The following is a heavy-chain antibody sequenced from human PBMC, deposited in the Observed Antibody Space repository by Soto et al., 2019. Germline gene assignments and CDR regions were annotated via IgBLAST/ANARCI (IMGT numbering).Heavy chain of an antibody. D-gene: IGHD3-3*01. CDR2: ISYDGSNK. Sequence: GGSLRLSCAASGFTFSSYAMHWVRQAPGKGLEWVAVISYDGSNKYYADSVKGRLTISRDNSKNTLYLQMNSLRAEDTAVYYCARGSYYDFWSGYLYGMDVWGQGTTVTVSS. CDR1: GFTFSSYA. CDR3: ARGSYYDFWSGYLYGMDV. J-gene: IGHJ6*02. V-gene: IGHV3-30-3*01.